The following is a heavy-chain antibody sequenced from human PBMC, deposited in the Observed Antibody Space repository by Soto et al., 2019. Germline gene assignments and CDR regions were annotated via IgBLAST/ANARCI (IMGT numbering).Heavy chain of an antibody. D-gene: IGHD2-15*01. CDR1: GFTFSSYW. V-gene: IGHV3-74*01. CDR2: INSDGSST. J-gene: IGHJ4*02. Sequence: EVQLVESGGGLVQPGGSLRLSCAASGFTFSSYWMHWVRQAPGKGLVWVSRINSDGSSTSYADSVKDRFTISRDNAKNTLYLLMYSLRAEHTAVYYCVRTILVVAAATREDYWGQGTLVTVSS. CDR3: VRTILVVAAATREDY.